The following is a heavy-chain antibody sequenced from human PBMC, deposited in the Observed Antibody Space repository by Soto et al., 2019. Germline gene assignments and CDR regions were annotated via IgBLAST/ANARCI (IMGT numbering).Heavy chain of an antibody. J-gene: IGHJ5*02. CDR3: ARDRLDPIAAAGTGWFDP. Sequence: SETLSLTCTVSGGSISSGGYYWSWIRQHPGKGLEWIGYIYYSGSTYYNPSLKSRVTISVDTSKNQFSLKLSSVTAADTAVYYFARDRLDPIAAAGTGWFDPWGQGTLVTVSS. V-gene: IGHV4-31*03. D-gene: IGHD6-13*01. CDR1: GGSISSGGYY. CDR2: IYYSGST.